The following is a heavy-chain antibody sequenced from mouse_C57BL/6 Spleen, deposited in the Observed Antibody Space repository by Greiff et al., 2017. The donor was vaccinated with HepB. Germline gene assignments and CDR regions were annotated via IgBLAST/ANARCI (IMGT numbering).Heavy chain of an antibody. J-gene: IGHJ1*03. D-gene: IGHD1-1*01. V-gene: IGHV1-80*01. CDR1: GYAFSSYW. Sequence: QVQLQQSGAELVKPGASVKISCKASGYAFSSYWMNWVKQRPGKGLEWIGQIYPGDGDTNYNGKFKGKATLTADKSSSTAYMQLSSLTSEDSAVYFCARKKGITTVVGYFDVWGTGTTVTVSS. CDR3: ARKKGITTVVGYFDV. CDR2: IYPGDGDT.